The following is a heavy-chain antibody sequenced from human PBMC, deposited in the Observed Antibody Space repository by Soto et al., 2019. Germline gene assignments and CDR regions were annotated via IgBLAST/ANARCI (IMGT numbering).Heavy chain of an antibody. V-gene: IGHV4-4*07. Sequence: TLSLTCTVSGGSISSYYWSWIRQPAGKGLEWIGRIYTSGSTNYNPSLKSRVTMSVDTSKNQFSLKLSSVTAADTAVYYCARGYRYDSSGELDYWGQGTPVTVSS. J-gene: IGHJ4*02. CDR3: ARGYRYDSSGELDY. D-gene: IGHD3-22*01. CDR2: IYTSGST. CDR1: GGSISSYY.